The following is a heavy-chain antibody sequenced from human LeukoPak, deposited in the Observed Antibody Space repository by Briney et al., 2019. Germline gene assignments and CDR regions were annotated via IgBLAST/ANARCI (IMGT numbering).Heavy chain of an antibody. CDR3: AKDLYDFWSGYSYYFDY. CDR2: ISGSGGST. V-gene: IGHV3-23*01. CDR1: GFTFSGYA. Sequence: PGGFLRLSCAASGFTFSGYAMSWVRQAPGKGLEWVSAISGSGGSTYYADSVKGRFTISRDNSKNTLYLQMNSLRAEDTAVYYCAKDLYDFWSGYSYYFDYWGQGTLVTVSS. J-gene: IGHJ4*02. D-gene: IGHD3-3*01.